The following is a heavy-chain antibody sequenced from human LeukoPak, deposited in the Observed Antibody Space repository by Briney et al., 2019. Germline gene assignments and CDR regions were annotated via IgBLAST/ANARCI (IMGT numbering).Heavy chain of an antibody. CDR1: GGSMSSYY. J-gene: IGHJ4*02. CDR3: ARLRGSLPPYFDY. CDR2: IYYSGST. D-gene: IGHD3-10*01. V-gene: IGHV4-59*08. Sequence: PSETLSLTCTVSGGSMSSYYWSWIRQPPGKGLEWIGYIYYSGSTNYNPSLKSRVTISVDTSKNQFSLKLSSVTAADTAVYYCARLRGSLPPYFDYWGQGTLVTVSS.